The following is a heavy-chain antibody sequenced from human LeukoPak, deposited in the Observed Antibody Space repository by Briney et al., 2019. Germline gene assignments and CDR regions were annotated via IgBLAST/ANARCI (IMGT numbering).Heavy chain of an antibody. J-gene: IGHJ4*02. CDR1: GFIFSSYA. V-gene: IGHV3-30*04. CDR3: VKALGKYRSDSHGQFDY. Sequence: PGRSLRLSCVASGFIFSSYALHWVRQAPGKGLEWVAAISYDAVNDYYADSVRGRFSISRDNSKTTLSLQMTSLRPEDTAVYYCVKALGKYRSDSHGQFDYWGQGTLVTVSS. D-gene: IGHD6-19*01. CDR2: ISYDAVND.